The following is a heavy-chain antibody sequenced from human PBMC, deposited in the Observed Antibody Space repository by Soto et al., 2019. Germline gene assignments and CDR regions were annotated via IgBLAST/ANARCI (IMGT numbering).Heavy chain of an antibody. CDR3: ARAAIVAATIDAFDI. J-gene: IGHJ3*02. Sequence: QVQLQESGPGLVKPSETLSLICTVSGGSMNSYYWTWIRQPPGKGLEWIGYIYYSGSTKYNPSLKSRVTISRDTSKKQFSLKLSSVTAADTAVYYCARAAIVAATIDAFDIWGQGAMVTVSS. CDR2: IYYSGST. V-gene: IGHV4-59*01. CDR1: GGSMNSYY. D-gene: IGHD2-15*01.